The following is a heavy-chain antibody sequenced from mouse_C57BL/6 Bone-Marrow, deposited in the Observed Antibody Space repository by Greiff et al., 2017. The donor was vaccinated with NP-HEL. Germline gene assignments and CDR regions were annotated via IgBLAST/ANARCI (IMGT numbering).Heavy chain of an antibody. J-gene: IGHJ3*01. V-gene: IGHV1-50*01. D-gene: IGHD2-3*01. CDR1: GYTFTSYW. CDR3: ARRELSGYYAWFAY. Sequence: QVQLQQPGAELVKPGASVKLSCKASGYTFTSYWMQWVKQRPGQGLEWIVEIDPSDSYTNYNQKFKGKATLTVDTSSSTAYLHLSSLTSEDSAVYYCARRELSGYYAWFAYWGQGTLVTVSA. CDR2: IDPSDSYT.